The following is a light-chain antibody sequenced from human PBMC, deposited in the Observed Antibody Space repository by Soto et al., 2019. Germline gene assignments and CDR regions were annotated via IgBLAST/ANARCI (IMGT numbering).Light chain of an antibody. CDR3: QQYGNLPLT. Sequence: EIVLTQSPGTLSLSPGERANLSCRASQTITTLAWYQRKPGQAPRLLIYRVSSRATGVPDRFSGSGSGTDYTLTISRLEPEDFAVYYCQQYGNLPLTFGGGTKVEIK. V-gene: IGKV3-20*01. CDR2: RVS. J-gene: IGKJ4*01. CDR1: QTITT.